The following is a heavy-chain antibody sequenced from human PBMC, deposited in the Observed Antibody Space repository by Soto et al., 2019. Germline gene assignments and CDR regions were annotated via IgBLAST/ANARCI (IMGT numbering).Heavy chain of an antibody. CDR1: GFTFDDYA. D-gene: IGHD2-15*01. Sequence: EVQLVESGGGLVQPGRSLRLSCAASGFTFDDYAMHWVRQAPGKGLEWVSGISWNSGSIGYADSMKGRFTISRDNAKNSLYLQMNSLRAEDTALYYCAKSSGGYYYYYYYMDVWGKGTTVTVSS. CDR2: ISWNSGSI. J-gene: IGHJ6*03. CDR3: AKSSGGYYYYYYYMDV. V-gene: IGHV3-9*01.